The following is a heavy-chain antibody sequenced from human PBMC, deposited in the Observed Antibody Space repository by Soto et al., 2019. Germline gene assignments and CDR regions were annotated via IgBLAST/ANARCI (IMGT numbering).Heavy chain of an antibody. CDR2: ISGSGGST. CDR3: AKGGGYCSSTSCYVRGYYYAMDV. J-gene: IGHJ6*02. CDR1: GFTFSSYA. Sequence: GGSLRLSCAASGFTFSSYAMSWVRQAPGKGLEWVSAISGSGGSTYSADSVKGRFTISRDNSKNTLDLQMDSLRAEDTAVYYCAKGGGYCSSTSCYVRGYYYAMDVWGHGTTVTVSS. V-gene: IGHV3-23*01. D-gene: IGHD2-2*01.